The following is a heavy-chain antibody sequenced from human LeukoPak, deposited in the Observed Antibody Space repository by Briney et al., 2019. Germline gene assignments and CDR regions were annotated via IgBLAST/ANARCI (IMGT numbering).Heavy chain of an antibody. CDR1: GFTFSSYG. CDR2: IWYDGSNK. V-gene: IGHV3-33*01. D-gene: IGHD6-19*01. J-gene: IGHJ4*02. Sequence: GRSLRLSCAASGFTFSSYGMHWVRQAPGKGLEWVAVIWYDGSNKYYADSVKGRFTISRDNSKNTLYLQMNSLRAEDTAVYYCARGAGEWLAYFDYWGQGTLVTVSS. CDR3: ARGAGEWLAYFDY.